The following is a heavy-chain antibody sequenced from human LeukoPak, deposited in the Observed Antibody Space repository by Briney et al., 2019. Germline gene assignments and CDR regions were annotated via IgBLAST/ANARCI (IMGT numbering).Heavy chain of an antibody. J-gene: IGHJ5*02. V-gene: IGHV1-69*01. CDR3: ARGRNYDFWSGKFPHGGWFDP. D-gene: IGHD3-3*01. Sequence: SVKVSCKASGGTFSSYAISWVRQAPGQGLEWMGGIIPIFSTANYAQKFQGRVTITADESTSTAYMELSSLRSEDTAVYYCARGRNYDFWSGKFPHGGWFDPWGQGTLVTVSS. CDR2: IIPIFSTA. CDR1: GGTFSSYA.